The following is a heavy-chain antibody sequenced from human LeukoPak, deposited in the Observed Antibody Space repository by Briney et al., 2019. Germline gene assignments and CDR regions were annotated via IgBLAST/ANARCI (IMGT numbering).Heavy chain of an antibody. CDR3: ATYSSSSLSFDY. CDR2: IVVGSGNT. V-gene: IGHV1-58*01. J-gene: IGHJ4*02. Sequence: GTSVKVSCKASGFTFTSSAVQWVRQARGQRLKWIGWIVVGSGNTNYAQKFQGRVTITTDESTSTAYMELSSLRSEDTAVYYCATYSSSSLSFDYWGQGTLVTVSS. D-gene: IGHD6-6*01. CDR1: GFTFTSSA.